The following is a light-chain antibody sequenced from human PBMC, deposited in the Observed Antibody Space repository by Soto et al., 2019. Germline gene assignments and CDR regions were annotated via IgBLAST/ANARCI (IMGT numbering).Light chain of an antibody. Sequence: QSALTQPASVSGSPGQSITISCTGTSSDIGDSNYVSWYQQHPGKAPNLVIYDVSNRPSGVSNRFSGSKSANTASLTISGLQAEDEADYCCSSFRSSSTSYVFGTGTKVTVL. CDR1: SSDIGDSNY. CDR3: SSFRSSSTSYV. J-gene: IGLJ1*01. CDR2: DVS. V-gene: IGLV2-14*03.